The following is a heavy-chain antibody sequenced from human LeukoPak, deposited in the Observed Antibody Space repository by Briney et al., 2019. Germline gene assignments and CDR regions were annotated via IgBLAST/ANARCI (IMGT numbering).Heavy chain of an antibody. V-gene: IGHV4-59*08. Sequence: SETLSLTCTVSGGSISSYYWSWIRQPPGKGLEGIGYIYYSGSTNYNPSLKSRVTISVDTSKNQFSLKLSSVTAADTAVYYCARCPGYYDSSGYCDYWGQGTLVTVSS. D-gene: IGHD3-22*01. CDR1: GGSISSYY. J-gene: IGHJ4*02. CDR2: IYYSGST. CDR3: ARCPGYYDSSGYCDY.